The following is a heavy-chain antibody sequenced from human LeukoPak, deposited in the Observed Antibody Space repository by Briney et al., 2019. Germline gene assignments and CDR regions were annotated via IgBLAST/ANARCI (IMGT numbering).Heavy chain of an antibody. D-gene: IGHD2-15*01. CDR2: IYSGGST. CDR3: ARLGYCSGGSCYPGAFDI. Sequence: GGSLRLSCAASGFTFSSYAMSWVRQAPGKGLEWFSVIYSGGSTYYADSVKGRFTISRDNSKNTLYLQMNSLRAEDTAVYYCARLGYCSGGSCYPGAFDIWGQGTMVTVSS. CDR1: GFTFSSYA. V-gene: IGHV3-53*01. J-gene: IGHJ3*02.